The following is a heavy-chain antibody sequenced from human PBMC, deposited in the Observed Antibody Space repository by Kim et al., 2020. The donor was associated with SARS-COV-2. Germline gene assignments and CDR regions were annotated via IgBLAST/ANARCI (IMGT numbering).Heavy chain of an antibody. CDR3: ASAYYDSSEFDL. J-gene: IGHJ2*01. V-gene: IGHV1-69*01. Sequence: NYAQKFQGRVTITADESTSTAYMELSSLRSEDTAVYYCASAYYDSSEFDLWGRGTLVTVSS. D-gene: IGHD3-22*01.